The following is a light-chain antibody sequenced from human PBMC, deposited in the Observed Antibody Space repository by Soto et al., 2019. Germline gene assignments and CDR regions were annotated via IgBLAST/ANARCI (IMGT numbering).Light chain of an antibody. Sequence: EIVLTQSPATLSLSPGERATLFCGASQSVSTNYVAWYQQKPGQAPRLLVFATSARATGVPDRFRGSRSGTDFTLTISSLQPEDSATYYCHQYYNRPPWTFGQGTKVDIK. V-gene: IGKV3-15*01. CDR1: QSVSTN. CDR3: HQYYNRPPWT. J-gene: IGKJ1*01. CDR2: ATS.